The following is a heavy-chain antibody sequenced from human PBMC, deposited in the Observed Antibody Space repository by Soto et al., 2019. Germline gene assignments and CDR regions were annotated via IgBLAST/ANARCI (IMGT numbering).Heavy chain of an antibody. V-gene: IGHV1-8*01. CDR1: GYTFTSYD. Sequence: ASVKVSCKASGYTFTSYDINWVRQATGQGLEWMGWMNPNSGNTGYAQKFQGRVTMTRNTSISTAYMELSSLRSEDTAVYYCARGEDIVLVRAEKNYYYYYGMDVWGQGTTVTVSS. J-gene: IGHJ6*02. D-gene: IGHD2-2*01. CDR2: MNPNSGNT. CDR3: ARGEDIVLVRAEKNYYYYYGMDV.